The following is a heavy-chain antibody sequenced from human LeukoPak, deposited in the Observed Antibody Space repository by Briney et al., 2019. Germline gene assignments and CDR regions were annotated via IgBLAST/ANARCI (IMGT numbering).Heavy chain of an antibody. Sequence: GGSLRLSCAASGFTFSSYGMHWVRQAPGKGLEWVAFIRYDGSNKYYADSVKGRFTISRDNSKNTLYLQMNSLRAEDTAVYYCARYFSGYYSYYYYYMDVWGKGTTVTISS. CDR3: ARYFSGYYSYYYYYMDV. CDR1: GFTFSSYG. V-gene: IGHV3-30*02. D-gene: IGHD3-22*01. J-gene: IGHJ6*03. CDR2: IRYDGSNK.